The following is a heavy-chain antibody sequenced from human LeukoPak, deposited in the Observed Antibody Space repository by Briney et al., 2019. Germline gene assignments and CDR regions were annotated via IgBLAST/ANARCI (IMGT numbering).Heavy chain of an antibody. J-gene: IGHJ6*02. CDR2: MNPNSGNT. D-gene: IGHD2-15*01. CDR1: VYIFTTYD. CDR3: ASGLVCIVVVVGATPGMDV. V-gene: IGHV1-8*01. Sequence: GASVSVSYKAAVYIFTTYDINWVRQAAGQGREWMGGMNPNSGNTGYPQTHTRRVTMTRNTSISTTSMELSSLRSGEPAGYYCASGLVCIVVVVGATPGMDVWGQGTTVTVSS.